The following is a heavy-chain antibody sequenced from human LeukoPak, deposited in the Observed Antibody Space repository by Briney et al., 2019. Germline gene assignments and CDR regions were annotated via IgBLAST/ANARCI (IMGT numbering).Heavy chain of an antibody. J-gene: IGHJ5*02. V-gene: IGHV3-48*03. CDR1: GFTFSSYE. D-gene: IGHD2-2*01. CDR2: ISGSGSTI. Sequence: PGGSLRLSCAASGFTFSSYELNWVRQAPGKGLEWVSYISGSGSTISYADSVKGRFTISRDNAENTLYLQMTSLRVEDTAVYYCARSHCSSTSCHYAYFDPWGQGTLVTVSS. CDR3: ARSHCSSTSCHYAYFDP.